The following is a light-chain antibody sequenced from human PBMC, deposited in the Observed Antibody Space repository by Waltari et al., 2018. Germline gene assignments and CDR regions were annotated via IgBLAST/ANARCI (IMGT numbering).Light chain of an antibody. CDR1: SSNIGAGYD. CDR2: VNN. Sequence: QSVLTQPPSVSGAPGQWVTISCTGSSSNIGAGYDVHWYQQLPGTAPKLLIYVNNRRPSGVPDRFSGSRSPTSASLAITGLQPEDEADYYCQSFDISLNGWVFGGGTTVTVL. CDR3: QSFDISLNGWV. J-gene: IGLJ3*02. V-gene: IGLV1-40*01.